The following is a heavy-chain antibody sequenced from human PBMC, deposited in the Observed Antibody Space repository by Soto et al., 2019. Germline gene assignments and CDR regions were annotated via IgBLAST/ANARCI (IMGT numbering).Heavy chain of an antibody. CDR3: AKDRGGDYGDSLYYFDY. V-gene: IGHV3-30*18. J-gene: IGHJ4*02. Sequence: GGSLRLSCAASGFTFSSYGMHWVRQAPGKGLEWVAVISYDGSNKYYADSVKGRFTISRDNSKNTLYLQMNSLRAEDTAVYYCAKDRGGDYGDSLYYFDYWGQGTLVTVSS. CDR2: ISYDGSNK. CDR1: GFTFSSYG. D-gene: IGHD4-17*01.